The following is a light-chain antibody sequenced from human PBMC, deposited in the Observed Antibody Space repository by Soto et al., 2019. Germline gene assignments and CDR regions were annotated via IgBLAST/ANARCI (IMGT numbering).Light chain of an antibody. J-gene: IGLJ6*01. V-gene: IGLV6-57*02. CDR2: EDN. CDR3: QSYDGSNNV. CDR1: SGSIASNY. Sequence: NFMLTQPHSVSESPGKTVTISCTGSSGSIASNYVRWYQQRPGSAPPTVIYEDNQRPSGVPDRFSGSIDSSSNSASLTISGLKTEDEADYYCQSYDGSNNVFGSGTKLTVL.